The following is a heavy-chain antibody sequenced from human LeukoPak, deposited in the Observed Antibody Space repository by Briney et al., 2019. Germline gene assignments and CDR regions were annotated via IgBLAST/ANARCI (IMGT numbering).Heavy chain of an antibody. CDR3: ARGFRAAAGKTTDY. V-gene: IGHV3-66*01. D-gene: IGHD6-13*01. Sequence: GGSLRLSCAASGFTVSSNYMSWVRQAPGKGLEWVSVIYSGGSTYYADSVKGRFTISRDNSKNTLYLQMNGLRAEDTAVYYCARGFRAAAGKTTDYWGQGTLVTVSS. CDR2: IYSGGST. CDR1: GFTVSSNY. J-gene: IGHJ4*02.